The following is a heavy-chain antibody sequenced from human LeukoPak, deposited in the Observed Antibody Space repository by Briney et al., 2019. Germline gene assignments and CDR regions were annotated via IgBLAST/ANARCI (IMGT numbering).Heavy chain of an antibody. CDR1: GFTFSSYW. D-gene: IGHD4-17*01. CDR2: IKQDGSEK. CDR3: ASDLGYGDYVVEGY. V-gene: IGHV3-7*01. Sequence: GSLRLSCAASGFTFSSYWMSWVRQAPGKGLEWVANIKQDGSEKYYVDSVKGRFTISRDNAKNSLYLQMNSLRAEDTAVYYCASDLGYGDYVVEGYWGQGTLVTVSS. J-gene: IGHJ4*02.